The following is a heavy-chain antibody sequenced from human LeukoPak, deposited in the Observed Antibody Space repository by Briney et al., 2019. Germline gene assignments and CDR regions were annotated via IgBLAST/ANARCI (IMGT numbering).Heavy chain of an antibody. CDR2: ISSSSSYI. Sequence: PGGSLRLSCAASGFTFSSYSMNWVRPAPGKGLEWVSSISSSSSYIYYADSVKGRFTISRDNAKNSLYLQMNRLTAEDTAVYYFARDPFLGALGHDYWGQGTLVTVSS. D-gene: IGHD3-16*01. CDR3: ARDPFLGALGHDY. V-gene: IGHV3-21*01. J-gene: IGHJ4*02. CDR1: GFTFSSYS.